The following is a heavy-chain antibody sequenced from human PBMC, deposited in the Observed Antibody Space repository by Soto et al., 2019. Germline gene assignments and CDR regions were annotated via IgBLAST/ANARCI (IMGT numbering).Heavy chain of an antibody. CDR3: ARALSSAAGLYFDF. V-gene: IGHV4-4*07. D-gene: IGHD6-13*01. CDR1: GGSIISYY. J-gene: IGHJ4*02. CDR2: IHTTDGT. Sequence: SETLSLTCTVSGGSIISYYWSWIRQPAGKGMEWIGRIHTTDGTNYNPSLKSRVPMSIDTSNNLFSLKLSSLTAADTAVYYCARALSSAAGLYFDFWGQGTLVTVSS.